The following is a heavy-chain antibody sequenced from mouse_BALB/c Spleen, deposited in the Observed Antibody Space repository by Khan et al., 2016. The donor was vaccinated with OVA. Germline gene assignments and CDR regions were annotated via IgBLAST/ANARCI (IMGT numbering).Heavy chain of an antibody. CDR1: GYSFTNYY. CDR2: IDPFSGGT. V-gene: IGHV1S135*01. J-gene: IGHJ3*01. Sequence: EVQLQQSGPELMKPGASVKISCKASGYSFTNYYIHWVIQSHGKSLEWIGYIDPFSGGTTYNQKFKGKATLTVDKSSSTAYINLSNLKSEDYAGYYCTIHCFVAWFTYWGQGTLVTVSA. CDR3: TIHCFVAWFTY.